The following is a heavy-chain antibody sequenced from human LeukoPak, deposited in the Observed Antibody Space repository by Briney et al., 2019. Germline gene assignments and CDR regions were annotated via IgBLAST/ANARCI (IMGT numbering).Heavy chain of an antibody. CDR3: ATGDKAVADYETDYYGMDV. CDR2: FDPEDGET. CDR1: GYTLTELS. Sequence: ASVKVSCKVSGYTLTELSMHWVRQAPGKGLEWMGGFDPEDGETIYAQKFQGRVTMTEDTSTDTAYMELSSLRSEDTAVYYCATGDKAVADYETDYYGMDVWGQGTTVTVSS. V-gene: IGHV1-24*01. D-gene: IGHD6-19*01. J-gene: IGHJ6*02.